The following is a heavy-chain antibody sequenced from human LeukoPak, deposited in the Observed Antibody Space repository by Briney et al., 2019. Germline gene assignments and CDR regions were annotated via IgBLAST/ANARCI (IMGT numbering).Heavy chain of an antibody. CDR2: IRYDGSNK. J-gene: IGHJ4*02. V-gene: IGHV3-30*02. CDR3: AKDPSFRPGYFDY. CDR1: GFTFSSYG. Sequence: GGSLRLPCAASGFTFSSYGMHGVRQAPGKGLEWVAFIRYDGSNKYYADSVKGRFTISRDNSKNTLYLQMNSLRAEDTAVYYCAKDPSFRPGYFDYWGQGTLVTVSS.